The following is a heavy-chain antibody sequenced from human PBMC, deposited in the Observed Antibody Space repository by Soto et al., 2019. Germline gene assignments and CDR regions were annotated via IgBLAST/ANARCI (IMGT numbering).Heavy chain of an antibody. Sequence: QVQLVESGGGVVQPGRSLRLSCAASGFTFSTYGMHWVRQAPGKGLEWVAVIWYDGSNKYYADSVTGRFTISRDNSKSTLYLQMNSPRAEDTAVYYCARDRLLGNSFDYWGQGSLVTVSS. D-gene: IGHD1-26*01. V-gene: IGHV3-33*01. CDR1: GFTFSTYG. CDR2: IWYDGSNK. J-gene: IGHJ4*02. CDR3: ARDRLLGNSFDY.